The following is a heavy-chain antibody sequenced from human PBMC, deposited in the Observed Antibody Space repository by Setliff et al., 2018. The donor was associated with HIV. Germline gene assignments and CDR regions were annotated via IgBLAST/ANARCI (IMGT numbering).Heavy chain of an antibody. CDR2: IGSGGDT. Sequence: GGSLRLSCAASGFTFSTYAMTWVRQAPGRGLQWVSTIGSGGDTHYPDSVKGRFTISRDNSKNMLSLQLNSLRADDTAVYYCAKDDVPRDFDIWGQGTMVTVSS. CDR3: AKDDVPRDFDI. J-gene: IGHJ3*02. CDR1: GFTFSTYA. V-gene: IGHV3-23*01.